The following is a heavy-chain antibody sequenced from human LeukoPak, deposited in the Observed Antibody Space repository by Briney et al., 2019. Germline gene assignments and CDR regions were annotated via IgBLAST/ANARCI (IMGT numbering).Heavy chain of an antibody. CDR1: GFAFSSFA. J-gene: IGHJ6*02. Sequence: PGGSLRLSCAASGFAFSSFALHWVRQAPGKGLDWVAVISYDGSDTYYADSVKGRFTISRDHSKDTLYLQMNTLKADDTAVYYCTRGLRSVPLHYYYAMDVWGQGTTVTVSS. CDR3: TRGLRSVPLHYYYAMDV. D-gene: IGHD4-17*01. CDR2: ISYDGSDT. V-gene: IGHV3-30-3*01.